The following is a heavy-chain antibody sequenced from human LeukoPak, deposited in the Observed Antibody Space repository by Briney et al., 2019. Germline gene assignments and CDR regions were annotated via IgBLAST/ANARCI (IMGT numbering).Heavy chain of an antibody. V-gene: IGHV7-4-1*02. CDR1: GYTFTSYA. J-gene: IGHJ4*02. Sequence: ASVKVSCKASGYTFTSYAMNWVRQAPGQGLEWMGWINTNTGNPTYAQGFTGRFVFSLDTSVSTAYLQISSLKAEDTAVYYCARDRYDFWSGYYTRTDYWGQGTLVTVSS. D-gene: IGHD3-3*01. CDR2: INTNTGNP. CDR3: ARDRYDFWSGYYTRTDY.